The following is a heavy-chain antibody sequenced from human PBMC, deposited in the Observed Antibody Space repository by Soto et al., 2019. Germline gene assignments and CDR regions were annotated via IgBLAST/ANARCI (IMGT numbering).Heavy chain of an antibody. CDR2: ISYDGKQT. CDR3: ARDGWGSNWYFDL. Sequence: GGSLRLSCGAPGVTFKDYGMHWVRQAPGKGLEWVAVISYDGKQTYYADSVKGRFAISKDKSKRTLFLQMNSLRVDDTAVYYCARDGWGSNWYFDLWGRGTLVTVSS. CDR1: GVTFKDYG. D-gene: IGHD3-16*01. J-gene: IGHJ2*01. V-gene: IGHV3-30*03.